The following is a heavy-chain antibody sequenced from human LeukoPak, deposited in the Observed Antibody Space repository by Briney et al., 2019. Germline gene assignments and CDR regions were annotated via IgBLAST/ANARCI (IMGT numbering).Heavy chain of an antibody. Sequence: SETLSLTCTVSGGSISSSSYYWGWIRQPPGKGLEWIGSIYYSGSTYYNPSLKSRVTISVDTSKNQFSLKLSFVTAADTAVYYCARYYGSGSRWFDPWGQGTLVTVSS. CDR1: GGSISSSSYY. CDR3: ARYYGSGSRWFDP. J-gene: IGHJ5*02. D-gene: IGHD3-10*01. V-gene: IGHV4-39*07. CDR2: IYYSGST.